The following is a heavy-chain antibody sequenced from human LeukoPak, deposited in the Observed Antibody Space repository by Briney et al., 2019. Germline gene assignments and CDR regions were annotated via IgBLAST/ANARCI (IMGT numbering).Heavy chain of an antibody. CDR3: ARVPGPYTTSRFYY. CDR1: GYTFTDYY. Sequence: ASVKVSCKTSGYTFTDYYMHWVRQAPGQGLEWMGRIDPNTGGTNFAQKFQVRVTMTRDTSISTVYMELTGLRSDDTAVYYCARVPGPYTTSRFYYSGQGTLVTVSS. CDR2: IDPNTGGT. V-gene: IGHV1-2*02. J-gene: IGHJ4*02. D-gene: IGHD2-2*02.